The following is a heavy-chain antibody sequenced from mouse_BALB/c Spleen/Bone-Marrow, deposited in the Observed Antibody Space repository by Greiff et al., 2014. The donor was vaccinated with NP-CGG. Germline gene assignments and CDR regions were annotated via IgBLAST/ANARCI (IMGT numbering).Heavy chain of an antibody. V-gene: IGHV1-80*01. J-gene: IGHJ2*01. CDR3: AFGNYDFDD. CDR1: GYAFSSYW. CDR2: IYPGDGDT. Sequence: QVQLQQSGAELVRPGSSVKISCKASGYAFSSYWMNWVKQRPGQGLEWIGQIYPGDGDTNYSGKFKGKATLTADESSSTAYTQLSSLTSEDSAVYFCAFGNYDFDDWGQGTTLTVSS. D-gene: IGHD2-1*01.